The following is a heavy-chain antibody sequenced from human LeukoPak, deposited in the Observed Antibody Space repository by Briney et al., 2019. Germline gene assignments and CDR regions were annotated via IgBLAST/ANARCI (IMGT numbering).Heavy chain of an antibody. J-gene: IGHJ4*02. D-gene: IGHD2-15*01. CDR3: VRDPSGSGYAFDS. Sequence: GGSLRLSCAASGFIFSNDAMHWVRQAPGKGLEWVAFIWFDGSNKHYADSVKGRFTISRDNSEDTLYLQMNSLRAEDTAVYYCVRDPSGSGYAFDSWGQGALVTVSS. CDR1: GFIFSNDA. V-gene: IGHV3-33*01. CDR2: IWFDGSNK.